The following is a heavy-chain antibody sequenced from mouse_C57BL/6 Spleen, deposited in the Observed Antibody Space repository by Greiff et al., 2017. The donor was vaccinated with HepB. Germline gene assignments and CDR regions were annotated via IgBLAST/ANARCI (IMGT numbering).Heavy chain of an antibody. J-gene: IGHJ2*01. Sequence: VQLQQSGAELVRPGASVTLSCKASGYTFTDYEMHWVKQTPVHGLEWIGAIDPETGGTAYNQKFKGKAILTADKSSSTAYMELRSLTSEDSAVYYCTRPLDGYYVLFDYWGQGTTLTVSS. CDR3: TRPLDGYYVLFDY. V-gene: IGHV1-15*01. D-gene: IGHD2-3*01. CDR2: IDPETGGT. CDR1: GYTFTDYE.